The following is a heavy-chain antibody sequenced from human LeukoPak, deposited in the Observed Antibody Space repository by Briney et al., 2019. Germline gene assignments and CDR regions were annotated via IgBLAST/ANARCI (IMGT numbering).Heavy chain of an antibody. CDR1: GFTFSSYDFSNYA. J-gene: IGHJ3*02. V-gene: IGHV3-23*01. D-gene: IGHD6-6*01. Sequence: GGSLRLSCAASGFTFSSYDFSNYAMCWVRQAPGKGLEWVSAISDSGGRTYYADSVKGRFTISRDNSKNTLYLQMNSLRAEDTAVYYCPLGVLNAFDIWGQGTMVTVSS. CDR2: ISDSGGRT. CDR3: PLGVLNAFDI.